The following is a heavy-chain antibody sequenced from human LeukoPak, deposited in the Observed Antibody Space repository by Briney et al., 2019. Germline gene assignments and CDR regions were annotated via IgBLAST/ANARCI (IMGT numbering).Heavy chain of an antibody. J-gene: IGHJ4*02. CDR2: IRYDGSNK. CDR1: GFTFSSYG. D-gene: IGHD6-19*01. V-gene: IGHV3-30*02. CDR3: AKVEGQWLVKWYFDY. Sequence: QTGGSLRLSCAASGFTFSSYGMHWVRQAPGKGLEWVAFIRYDGSNKYYADSVKGRFTISRDNSKNTLYLQMNSLRAEDTAVYYCAKVEGQWLVKWYFDYWGQGTLVTVSS.